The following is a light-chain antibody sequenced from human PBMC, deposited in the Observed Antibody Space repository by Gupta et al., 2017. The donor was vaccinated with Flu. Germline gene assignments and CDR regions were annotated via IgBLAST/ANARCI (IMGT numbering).Light chain of an antibody. V-gene: IGLV1-51*01. J-gene: IGLJ3*02. Sequence: QSVLTQPPSVSAAPGQKVTTSCSGSSSNIENNYVSWYQPLPGTAPKLLIYENSKRPSGIPDRFSGSKSDTSATLGITGRQTGDEADYYCGTWDSSLSAWVFGGATKLTVL. CDR1: SSNIENNY. CDR2: ENS. CDR3: GTWDSSLSAWV.